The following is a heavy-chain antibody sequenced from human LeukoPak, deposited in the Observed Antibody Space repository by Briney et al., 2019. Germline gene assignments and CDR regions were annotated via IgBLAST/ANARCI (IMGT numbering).Heavy chain of an antibody. CDR3: ARVLIAATGGDY. V-gene: IGHV3-74*01. J-gene: IGHJ4*02. Sequence: GGSLRLSCAASGFTSSSHWMHWVRQAPGKGLVWVSRINTDGSTTSYADSVKGRFTISRDNAKNTVYLQMNSLRADDTAVYYCARVLIAATGGDYWGQGTLVTVFS. D-gene: IGHD6-13*01. CDR2: INTDGSTT. CDR1: GFTSSSHW.